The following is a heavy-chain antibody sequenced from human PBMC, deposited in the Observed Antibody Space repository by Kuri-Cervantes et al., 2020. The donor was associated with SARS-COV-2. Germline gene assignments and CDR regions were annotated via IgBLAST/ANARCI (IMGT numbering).Heavy chain of an antibody. Sequence: ASVKVSCKASGYTFTGYYMHWVRQAPGQGLEWMGWINPNSGGTSYAQKFQGSVTMTRDTSISTAYMELSRLRSDDTAVSYCARDPTVIVGTTNWFDPWGQGTLVTVSS. CDR1: GYTFTGYY. V-gene: IGHV1-2*02. CDR3: ARDPTVIVGTTNWFDP. D-gene: IGHD5-12*01. J-gene: IGHJ5*02. CDR2: INPNSGGT.